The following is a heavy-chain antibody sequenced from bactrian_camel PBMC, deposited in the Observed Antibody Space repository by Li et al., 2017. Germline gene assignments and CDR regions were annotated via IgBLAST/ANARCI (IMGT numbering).Heavy chain of an antibody. Sequence: HVQLVESGGGSVQAGGSLRLSCTASGYASSRYCMGWFRQAPGKEREAVAVIYTGGGSTYYADSVKGRFTISPDNAKNTMYLQMNSLQSEDTGLYYCATRGVVVRGPPDEYDYWGQGTQVTVS. D-gene: IGHD2*01. V-gene: IGHV3S1*01. CDR3: ATRGVVVRGPPDEYDY. CDR2: IYTGGGST. CDR1: GYASSRYC. J-gene: IGHJ4*01.